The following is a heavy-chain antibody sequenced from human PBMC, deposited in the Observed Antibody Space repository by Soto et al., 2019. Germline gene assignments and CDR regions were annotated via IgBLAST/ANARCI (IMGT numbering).Heavy chain of an antibody. CDR3: AGDYYDRSGHSHSSVY. D-gene: IGHD3-22*01. CDR1: GIAFSTYA. V-gene: IGHV3-30-3*01. Sequence: GGSLRLSCAASGIAFSTYAMHWVRQAPGKGLEWVAVISYDGGNKHYADSVKGRFTISRDNSKNALSLQMNSLRAEDTAVYYCAGDYYDRSGHSHSSVYWGQGTLVTVSS. J-gene: IGHJ4*02. CDR2: ISYDGGNK.